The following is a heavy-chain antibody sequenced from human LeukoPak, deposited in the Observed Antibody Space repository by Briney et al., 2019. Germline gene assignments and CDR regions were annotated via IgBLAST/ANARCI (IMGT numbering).Heavy chain of an antibody. Sequence: GGSLRLSCAASGFTVSSNYMSWVRQAPGKGLEWVSYISGSSRTIYYADSVKGRFTISRDNAKNSLHLQINSLRDEDTAVYYCAIRGYYDTTYAYDYHAMDVWGQGTAVTVSS. D-gene: IGHD3-22*01. V-gene: IGHV3-48*02. J-gene: IGHJ6*02. CDR1: GFTVSSNY. CDR3: AIRGYYDTTYAYDYHAMDV. CDR2: ISGSSRTI.